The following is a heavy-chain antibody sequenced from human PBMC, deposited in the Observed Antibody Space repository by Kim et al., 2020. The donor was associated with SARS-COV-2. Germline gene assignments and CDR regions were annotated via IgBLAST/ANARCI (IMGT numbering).Heavy chain of an antibody. D-gene: IGHD6-19*01. CDR3: ARHGGSSGFSDY. Sequence: SETLSLTCTVSGGSISSSSYYWGWIRQPPGKGLEWIGSLYYSGSTYYNPSLKSRVTISVDTSKNQFSLKLSSVTAADTAVYYCARHGGSSGFSDYWGQGTLVTLSS. CDR1: GGSISSSSYY. V-gene: IGHV4-39*01. CDR2: LYYSGST. J-gene: IGHJ4*02.